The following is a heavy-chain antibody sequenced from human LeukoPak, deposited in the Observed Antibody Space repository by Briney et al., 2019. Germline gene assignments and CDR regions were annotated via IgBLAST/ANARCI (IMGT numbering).Heavy chain of an antibody. Sequence: PGGSLRLSCAASGFTFSSYGMHWVRQAPGKGLEWVAFIRYDGSNKYYADSVKGRFTISRDNSKNTLYLQMNSLRAEDTAVYYCARDQYDILTGYHDYWGQGTLVTVSS. CDR2: IRYDGSNK. D-gene: IGHD3-9*01. J-gene: IGHJ4*02. CDR3: ARDQYDILTGYHDY. V-gene: IGHV3-30*02. CDR1: GFTFSSYG.